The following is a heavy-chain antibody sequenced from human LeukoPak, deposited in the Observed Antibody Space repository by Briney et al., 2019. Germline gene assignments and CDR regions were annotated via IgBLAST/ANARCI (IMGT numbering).Heavy chain of an antibody. Sequence: ASVKVSCKASGYTFTDYYIHWVRQAPGQGLEWMGWINPNGGGTNYAQKFQGRVTMTRDTSISTAYMELSGLRSDDTAVYFCFLMDTVGQDWLDPWGQGTLGAGSS. CDR1: GYTFTDYY. CDR3: FLMDTVGQDWLDP. D-gene: IGHD5-12*01. CDR2: INPNGGGT. V-gene: IGHV1-2*02. J-gene: IGHJ5*02.